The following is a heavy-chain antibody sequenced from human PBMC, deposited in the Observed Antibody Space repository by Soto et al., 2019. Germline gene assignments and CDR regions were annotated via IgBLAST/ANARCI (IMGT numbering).Heavy chain of an antibody. CDR1: GGTFSSYA. V-gene: IGHV1-69*13. CDR3: ARVRDIVVVPAALPDAFDI. Sequence: SVKVSCKASGGTFSSYAISWVRQAPGQGLEWMGGIIPIFGTANYAQKFQGRVTITADESTSTAYMELSSLRSEDTAVYYCARVRDIVVVPAALPDAFDIWGQGTMVTVSS. CDR2: IIPIFGTA. D-gene: IGHD2-2*01. J-gene: IGHJ3*02.